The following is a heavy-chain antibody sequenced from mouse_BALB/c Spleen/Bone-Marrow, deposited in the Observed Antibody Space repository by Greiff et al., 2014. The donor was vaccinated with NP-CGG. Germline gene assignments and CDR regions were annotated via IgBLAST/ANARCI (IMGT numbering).Heavy chain of an antibody. J-gene: IGHJ4*01. CDR2: IDPANGNT. D-gene: IGHD1-1*01. V-gene: IGHV14-3*02. Sequence: EVQLQQSGAELVKPGASVKLSCTASGFNIKDTYMHWVKQRPEQGLEWIGRIDPANGNTKYDPKFQGKATITADTSSNTAYLQLRSLTSEDTAVYYCARYYYGSSYAMDYWGQGTSVTVSS. CDR1: GFNIKDTY. CDR3: ARYYYGSSYAMDY.